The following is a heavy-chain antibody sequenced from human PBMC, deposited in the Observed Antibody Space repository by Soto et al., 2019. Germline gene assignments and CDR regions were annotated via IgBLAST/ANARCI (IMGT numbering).Heavy chain of an antibody. D-gene: IGHD6-6*01. Sequence: EVQLVESGGGLIQPGGSLRLSCAASGFTVSSNYMSWVRQAPGKGLEWVSVIYSGGSTYYADSVKGRFTISRDNSKNTLYLQMNSLRAEDTAVYYCAREGKQLRPDYYYGMDVWGQGTTVTVSS. V-gene: IGHV3-53*01. CDR1: GFTVSSNY. J-gene: IGHJ6*02. CDR2: IYSGGST. CDR3: AREGKQLRPDYYYGMDV.